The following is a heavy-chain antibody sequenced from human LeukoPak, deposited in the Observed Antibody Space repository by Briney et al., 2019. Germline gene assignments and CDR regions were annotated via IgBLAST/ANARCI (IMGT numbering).Heavy chain of an antibody. D-gene: IGHD3-3*01. J-gene: IGHJ4*02. Sequence: SGDTTYYADSVKGRFTISRDNSKNTLYLQMNSLRAEDTAVYYCAKFYYDFWSGYPYYFDYWGQGTLVTVSS. V-gene: IGHV3-23*01. CDR3: AKFYYDFWSGYPYYFDY. CDR2: SGDTT.